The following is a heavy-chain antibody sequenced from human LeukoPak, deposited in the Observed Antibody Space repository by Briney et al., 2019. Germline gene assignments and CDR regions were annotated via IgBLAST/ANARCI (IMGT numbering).Heavy chain of an antibody. CDR3: ARGGYYYGSGSYSHYYYYGMDV. V-gene: IGHV1-8*01. J-gene: IGHJ6*02. CDR1: GYTFTSYD. CDR2: MNPNSGNT. Sequence: GASVKVSCKASGYTFTSYDIYWVRQATGQGLEWMGWMNPNSGNTGYAQKFQGRVTMTRNTSISTAYMELSSLRSEDTAVYYCARGGYYYGSGSYSHYYYYGMDVWGQGTTVTVSS. D-gene: IGHD3-10*01.